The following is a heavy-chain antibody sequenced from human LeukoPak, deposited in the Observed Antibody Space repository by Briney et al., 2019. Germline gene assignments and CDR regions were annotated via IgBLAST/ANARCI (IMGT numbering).Heavy chain of an antibody. D-gene: IGHD1-26*01. Sequence: PGGSLRLSCAASGFTFNTYGMHWVRQTPGKGLVWVAGIWFDGSKICYTDSVKGRFTISRDNSKNTLFLQMSSLRAEDSGVYYCARDLAKERYFDYWGQGTLVTVSS. CDR3: ARDLAKERYFDY. CDR2: IWFDGSKI. V-gene: IGHV3-33*01. J-gene: IGHJ4*02. CDR1: GFTFNTYG.